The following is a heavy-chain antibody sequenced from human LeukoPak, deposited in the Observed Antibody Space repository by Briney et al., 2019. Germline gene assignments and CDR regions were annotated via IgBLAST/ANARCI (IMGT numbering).Heavy chain of an antibody. D-gene: IGHD5-12*01. J-gene: IGHJ4*02. V-gene: IGHV3-23*01. CDR2: IIASSGST. CDR1: GFSLSNYA. Sequence: GGSLRLSCAVSGFSLSNYAMSWVRQAPGKGLEWVSLIIASSGSTVYADSVKVRFTISRDNSKNTLYLQMNSLRAEDTAVYYCAKGAYDYVEIGYFDHWGQGTLVTVSS. CDR3: AKGAYDYVEIGYFDH.